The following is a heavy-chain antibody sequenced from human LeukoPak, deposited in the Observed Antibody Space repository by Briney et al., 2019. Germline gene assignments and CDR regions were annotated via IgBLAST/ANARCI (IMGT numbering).Heavy chain of an antibody. Sequence: GGSLRLSCAASGFTFSSYVMSWVRQAPGKGLEWVSAISGSGGSTYYADSVKGWFTISRDNSKNTLYLRMNSLRAEDTAVYYCAKAGDSSGYYWGDYFDYWGQGTLVTVSS. J-gene: IGHJ4*02. V-gene: IGHV3-23*01. CDR2: ISGSGGST. CDR1: GFTFSSYV. D-gene: IGHD3-22*01. CDR3: AKAGDSSGYYWGDYFDY.